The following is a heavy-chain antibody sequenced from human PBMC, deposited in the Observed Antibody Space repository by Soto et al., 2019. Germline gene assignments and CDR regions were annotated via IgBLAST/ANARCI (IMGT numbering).Heavy chain of an antibody. CDR1: GGTFSSYA. Sequence: EASVKVSCKASGGTFSSYAISWVRQAPGQGLEWMGWISAYNGNTNYAQKLQGRVTMTTDTSTSTAYMELRSLRSDDTAVYYCARDTGYCSSTSCYSRFDWFDPWGQGTLVTVSS. CDR2: ISAYNGNT. J-gene: IGHJ5*02. CDR3: ARDTGYCSSTSCYSRFDWFDP. D-gene: IGHD2-2*01. V-gene: IGHV1-18*01.